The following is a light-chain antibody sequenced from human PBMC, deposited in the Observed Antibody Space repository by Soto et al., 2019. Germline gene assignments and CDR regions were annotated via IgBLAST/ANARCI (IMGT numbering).Light chain of an antibody. V-gene: IGKV3-20*01. CDR1: QSISSTY. CDR2: DVY. CDR3: QQYINWPPLT. Sequence: EIVLTQSPGTLSLSPGERATLSCRASQSISSTYLAWYQQKPGQAPRLLIHDVYNRATGIPDRFSGSGSGTEFTLTISSLQSEDFAVYYCQQYINWPPLTFGGGTKVDIK. J-gene: IGKJ4*01.